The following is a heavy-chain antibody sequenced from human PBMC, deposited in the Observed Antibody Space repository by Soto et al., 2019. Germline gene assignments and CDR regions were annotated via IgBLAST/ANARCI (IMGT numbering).Heavy chain of an antibody. CDR1: GFTFSSYG. J-gene: IGHJ6*02. CDR2: IWYDGSNK. CDR3: ARVTTSSIAARPYYYYGMDV. Sequence: QVQLVESGGGVVQPGRSLRLSCAASGFTFSSYGMHWVRQAPGKGLEWVAVIWYDGSNKYYADSVKGRFTISRDNSKNPRYLQMNSLRAEDTAVYYCARVTTSSIAARPYYYYGMDVWGQGTTVTVSS. D-gene: IGHD6-6*01. V-gene: IGHV3-33*01.